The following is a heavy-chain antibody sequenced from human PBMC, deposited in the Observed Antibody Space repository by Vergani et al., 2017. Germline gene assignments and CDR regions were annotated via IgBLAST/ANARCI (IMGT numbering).Heavy chain of an antibody. Sequence: QVQLQESGPGLVKPSETLSLTCAVSGYSISSGYYWGWIRQPPGKGLEWIGSIYHSGSTYYNPSLKSRVTISVDTSKNQFSLKLSSVTAADTAVYYCARTLRARGFVDYWGQGTLVTVSS. CDR1: GYSISSGYY. D-gene: IGHD1-26*01. CDR3: ARTLRARGFVDY. V-gene: IGHV4-38-2*01. J-gene: IGHJ4*02. CDR2: IYHSGST.